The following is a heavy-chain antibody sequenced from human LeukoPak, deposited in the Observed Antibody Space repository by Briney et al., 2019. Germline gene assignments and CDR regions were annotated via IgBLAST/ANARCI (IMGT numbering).Heavy chain of an antibody. J-gene: IGHJ3*02. CDR1: GVSITSDYYY. CDR2: IYSSGST. Sequence: PSQTLSLTCTVSGVSITSDYYYWSWIRQPAGKGLEWIGRIYSSGSTNYNPSLKSRVTISVDTSKNQFSLKLSSVTAADTAVYYCASGRGWDDAFDIWGQGTMVTVSS. V-gene: IGHV4-61*02. D-gene: IGHD6-19*01. CDR3: ASGRGWDDAFDI.